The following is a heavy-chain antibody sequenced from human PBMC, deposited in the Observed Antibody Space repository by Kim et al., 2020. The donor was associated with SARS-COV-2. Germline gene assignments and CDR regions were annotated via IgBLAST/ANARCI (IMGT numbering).Heavy chain of an antibody. CDR2: INPSGGST. V-gene: IGHV1-46*01. CDR3: ATNGLDILTGYSYFDY. Sequence: ASVKVSCKASGYTFTSYYMHWVRQAPGQGLEWMGIINPSGGSTSYAQKFQGRVTMTRDTSTSTVYMELSSLRSEDTAVYYCATNGLDILTGYSYFDYWGQGNLVTVSS. J-gene: IGHJ4*02. CDR1: GYTFTSYY. D-gene: IGHD3-9*01.